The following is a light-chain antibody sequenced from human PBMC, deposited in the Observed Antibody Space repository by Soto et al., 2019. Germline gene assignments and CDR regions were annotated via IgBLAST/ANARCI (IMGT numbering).Light chain of an antibody. V-gene: IGLV2-14*03. J-gene: IGLJ1*01. CDR2: DVV. CDR1: SSDVGGFNS. CDR3: SSYTSTMTNV. Sequence: QSALTQPASVSGSPGQSITISCTGTSSDVGGFNSVSWYQLRPGTAPKLILYDVVDRPSGVSCRFSGSKSGNTASLTISGLQAADEADYFCSSYTSTMTNVFGSGTKLTVL.